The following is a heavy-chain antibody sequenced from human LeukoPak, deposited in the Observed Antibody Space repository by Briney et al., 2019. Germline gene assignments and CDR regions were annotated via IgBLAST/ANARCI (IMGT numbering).Heavy chain of an antibody. CDR1: GGSFSGYY. CDR2: INHSGST. V-gene: IGHV4-34*01. D-gene: IGHD4-23*01. Sequence: SETLSLTCAVYGGSFSGYYWSWIRQPPGKGPEWIGEINHSGSTNYNPSLKSRVTISVDTSKNQFSLKLSSVTAADTAVYYCARWSTVVRTWGQGTLVTVSS. CDR3: ARWSTVVRT. J-gene: IGHJ5*02.